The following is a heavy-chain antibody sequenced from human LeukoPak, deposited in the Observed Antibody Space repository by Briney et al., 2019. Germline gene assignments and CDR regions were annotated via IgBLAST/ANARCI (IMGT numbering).Heavy chain of an antibody. CDR3: ARDRVYFGPGSYSFDY. V-gene: IGHV3-21*01. D-gene: IGHD3-10*01. CDR2: ISTSGGYI. J-gene: IGHJ4*02. Sequence: GGSLRLSCAASGFTFRSYSMNWVRQAPGKGLEWVSSISTSGGYIYYAHPVKGRFTSSRDNAQTSLFLQMNSRRADDTAFYYCARDRVYFGPGSYSFDYWGKETLVTVSS. CDR1: GFTFRSYS.